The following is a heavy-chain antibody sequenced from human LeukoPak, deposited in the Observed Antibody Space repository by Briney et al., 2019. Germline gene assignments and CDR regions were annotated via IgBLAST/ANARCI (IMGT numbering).Heavy chain of an antibody. CDR1: GGSISSGGYY. CDR3: ARDNTPLYYYDSSGYLPDAFDI. CDR2: IYYSGST. J-gene: IGHJ3*02. V-gene: IGHV4-31*03. Sequence: SETLSLTCTVSGGSISSGGYYWSWIRQHPGKGLEWHGYIYYSGSTYYNPSLKSRVTISVDTSKNQFSLKLSSVTAADTAVYYCARDNTPLYYYDSSGYLPDAFDIWGQGTMVTVSS. D-gene: IGHD3-22*01.